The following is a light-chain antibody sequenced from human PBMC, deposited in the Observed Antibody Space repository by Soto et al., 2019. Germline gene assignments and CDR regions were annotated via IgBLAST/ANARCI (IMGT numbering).Light chain of an antibody. Sequence: QSALTQPPSASGTPGQRVTISCSGSSSNIGSNTVNWYQQLPGTAPKLLIFRNNERPSGVPDRFSGSKSGTSASLAISGLQSEEEADYYCAAWDDSLNGPVFGGGTKLTVL. CDR1: SSNIGSNT. V-gene: IGLV1-44*01. CDR2: RNN. CDR3: AAWDDSLNGPV. J-gene: IGLJ3*02.